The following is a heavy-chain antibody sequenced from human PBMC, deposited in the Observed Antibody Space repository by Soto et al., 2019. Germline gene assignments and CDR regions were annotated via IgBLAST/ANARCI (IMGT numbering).Heavy chain of an antibody. Sequence: RRLSCAASGFTFSSYAMHWVRQAPGKGLEWVAVISYDGSNKYYADSVKGRFTISRDNSKNTLYLQMNSLRAEDTAVYYCARDRTLVAAAGIFSGMDVWGQGTTVTVSS. CDR2: ISYDGSNK. V-gene: IGHV3-30-3*01. CDR3: ARDRTLVAAAGIFSGMDV. D-gene: IGHD6-13*01. J-gene: IGHJ6*02. CDR1: GFTFSSYA.